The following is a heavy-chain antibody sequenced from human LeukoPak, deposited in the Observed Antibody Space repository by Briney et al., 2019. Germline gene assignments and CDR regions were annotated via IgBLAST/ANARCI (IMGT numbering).Heavy chain of an antibody. D-gene: IGHD2-15*01. CDR1: GYTFTGYY. Sequence: GASVKVSCKASGYTFTGYYMHWVRQAPGQGLEWMGIINPSGGSTSYAQKFQGRVTMTRDTSTSTVYMELSSLRSEDTAVYYCARYCSGGSCPNNDAFDIWGQGTMVTVSS. CDR3: ARYCSGGSCPNNDAFDI. CDR2: INPSGGST. V-gene: IGHV1-46*01. J-gene: IGHJ3*02.